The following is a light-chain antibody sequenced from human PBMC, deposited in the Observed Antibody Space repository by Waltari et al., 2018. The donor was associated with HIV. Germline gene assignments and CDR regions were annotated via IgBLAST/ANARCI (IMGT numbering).Light chain of an antibody. J-gene: IGLJ3*02. V-gene: IGLV1-44*01. CDR2: SND. CDR1: RSHIVSNP. CDR3: ATWDDALSGPV. Sequence: QSVLTQPPSASGTPGQRVIISCSGNRSHIVSNPVKRYQQFSGAAPPLLIYSNDQRPSAVPDRFSGSKSGSAASLAISGLKSEEEADYHCATWDDALSGPVFGAGTKLTV.